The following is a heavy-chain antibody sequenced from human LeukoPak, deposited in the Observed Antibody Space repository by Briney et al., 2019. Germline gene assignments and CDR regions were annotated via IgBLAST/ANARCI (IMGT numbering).Heavy chain of an antibody. CDR3: ARGVVVPTAGGLGWFDP. Sequence: SETLSLTCTVSGESISSYYWSWIRQPPGKGLEWIGYVHYSGSSAYIASLKSRVTMSVDMSKNQFSLSLTSVTAADTALYYCARGVVVPTAGGLGWFDPWGQGTLVTVSS. J-gene: IGHJ5*02. D-gene: IGHD2-2*01. CDR2: VHYSGSS. V-gene: IGHV4-59*08. CDR1: GESISSYY.